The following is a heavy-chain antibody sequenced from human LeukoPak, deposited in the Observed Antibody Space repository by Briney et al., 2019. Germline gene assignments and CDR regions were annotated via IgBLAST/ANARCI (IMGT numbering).Heavy chain of an antibody. CDR1: GFTFSSYS. CDR3: ARDTYAMSKRFDY. V-gene: IGHV3-21*01. CDR2: ISSSSSYI. J-gene: IGHJ4*02. D-gene: IGHD2-2*01. Sequence: GGSLRLSCAASGFTFSSYSMNWVRQAPGKGLEWVSSISSSSSYIYYADSVKGRFTISRDNAKNSLYLQMNSLRAEDTAVYYCARDTYAMSKRFDYWGQGTLVTVSS.